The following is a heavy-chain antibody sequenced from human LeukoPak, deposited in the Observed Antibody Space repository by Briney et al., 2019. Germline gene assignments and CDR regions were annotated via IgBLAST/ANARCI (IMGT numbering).Heavy chain of an antibody. J-gene: IGHJ4*02. CDR1: GYTFTYYY. CDR2: INPNSGGT. D-gene: IGHD6-19*01. Sequence: GASVKVSCKASGYTFTYYYMHWVRQAPGQGLEWMGWINPNSGGTNYAQKFQGRVTMTRDTSISIAYMELSRLRSDDTAVYHCARGVAGTPLIDYWGQGTLVTVSS. V-gene: IGHV1-2*02. CDR3: ARGVAGTPLIDY.